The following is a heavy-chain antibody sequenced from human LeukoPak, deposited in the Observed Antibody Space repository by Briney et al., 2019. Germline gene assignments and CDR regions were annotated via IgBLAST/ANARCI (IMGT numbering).Heavy chain of an antibody. V-gene: IGHV3-33*01. D-gene: IGHD2-21*02. CDR2: ICYDGSNK. Sequence: PGRSLRLSCAASGFTFSSYGMHWVRQAPGKGLEWVAVICYDGSNKYYADSVKGRFTISRDNSKNTLYLQMNSLRAEDTAVYYCARSTHCGGDCYAPDYLGQGTLLTVSS. CDR1: GFTFSSYG. J-gene: IGHJ4*02. CDR3: ARSTHCGGDCYAPDY.